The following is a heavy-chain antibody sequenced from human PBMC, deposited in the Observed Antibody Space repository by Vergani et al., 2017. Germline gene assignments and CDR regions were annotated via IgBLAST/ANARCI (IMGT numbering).Heavy chain of an antibody. D-gene: IGHD2-15*01. CDR2: ISSSSTYI. Sequence: EVHLLESGGGLVKPGGSLRLSCAASGFTFSSYNMNWVRQAPGKGLEWVSSISSSSTYIYYADSLQGRFTISRDNAKNSLFLQMNSLRAEDTAVYYCAGGSLYCRGGTCYANWFDPWGQGTLVTVSS. CDR1: GFTFSSYN. V-gene: IGHV3-21*01. CDR3: AGGSLYCRGGTCYANWFDP. J-gene: IGHJ5*02.